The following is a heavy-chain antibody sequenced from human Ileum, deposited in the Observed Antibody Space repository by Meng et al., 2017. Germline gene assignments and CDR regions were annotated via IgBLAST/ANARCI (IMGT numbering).Heavy chain of an antibody. CDR1: GFIFSSSG. J-gene: IGHJ4*02. CDR3: AKDPDELDS. CDR2: ISSSARNT. Sequence: VQLGGSGGGVVQPGTSLRLSCAASGFIFSSSGMNWVRQAPGKGLEWVSSISSSARNTYYADSVMGRFTISRDNSKNTVYLQMTSLRVEDTAVYYCAKDPDELDSWGQGTLVTVSS. V-gene: IGHV3-23*04.